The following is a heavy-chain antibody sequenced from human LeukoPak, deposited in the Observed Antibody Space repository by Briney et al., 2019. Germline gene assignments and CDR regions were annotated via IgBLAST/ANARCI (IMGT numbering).Heavy chain of an antibody. J-gene: IGHJ3*02. CDR1: GFTFSSYG. CDR3: AKDYRYCSSTSCYTDAFDI. CDR2: IRYDGSNK. D-gene: IGHD2-2*02. Sequence: GGSLRLSCAASGFTFSSYGMHWVRQAPGKGLEWVAFIRYDGSNKYYADSVKGRFTISRDNSKNTLYLQMNSLRAEDTAVYYCAKDYRYCSSTSCYTDAFDIWGQGTMVTVSS. V-gene: IGHV3-30*02.